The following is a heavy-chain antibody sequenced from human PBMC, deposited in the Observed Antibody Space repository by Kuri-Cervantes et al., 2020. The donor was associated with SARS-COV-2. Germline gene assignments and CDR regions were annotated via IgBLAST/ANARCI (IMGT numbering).Heavy chain of an antibody. CDR3: TTLDFWSGYYFYY. V-gene: IGHV3-21*01. Sequence: GESLKISCAASGFTFSSYSMNWVRQAPGKGLEWVSSISSSSSYIYYADSMKGRFTISRDNAKNSLYLQMNSLRAEDTAVYYCTTLDFWSGYYFYYWGQGTLVTVSS. D-gene: IGHD3-3*01. CDR2: ISSSSSYI. CDR1: GFTFSSYS. J-gene: IGHJ4*02.